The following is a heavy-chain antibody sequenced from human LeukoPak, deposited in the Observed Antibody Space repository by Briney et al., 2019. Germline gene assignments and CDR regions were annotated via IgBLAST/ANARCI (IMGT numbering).Heavy chain of an antibody. Sequence: PSETLSLTCTVSGYSISSGYYWGWIRQPPGKGLEWIGSIYHSGSTNYNPSLKSRVTMSVDTSKNQFSLKLSSVTAADTAVYYCARDPNWFDPWGQGTLVTVSS. V-gene: IGHV4-38-2*02. J-gene: IGHJ5*02. CDR3: ARDPNWFDP. CDR1: GYSISSGYY. CDR2: IYHSGST.